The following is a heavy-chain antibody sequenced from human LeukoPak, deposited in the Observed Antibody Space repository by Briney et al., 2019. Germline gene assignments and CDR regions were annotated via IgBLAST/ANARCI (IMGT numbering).Heavy chain of an antibody. D-gene: IGHD3-22*01. CDR1: GGSIRSYY. V-gene: IGHV4-59*01. CDR3: ARVRALSYYDSSGDLYYFDY. J-gene: IGHJ4*02. Sequence: SETLSLTCTVSGGSIRSYYWSWIRQPPGKGLEWIGYMYYSGSTNYNPSLKSRVTISVDTSKNQFSLKLSSVTAADTAVYYCARVRALSYYDSSGDLYYFDYWGQGTRVTVSS. CDR2: MYYSGST.